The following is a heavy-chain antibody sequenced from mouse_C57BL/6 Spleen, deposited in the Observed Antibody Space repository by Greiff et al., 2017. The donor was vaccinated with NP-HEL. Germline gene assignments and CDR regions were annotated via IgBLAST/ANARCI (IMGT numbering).Heavy chain of an antibody. CDR1: GYTFTSYW. V-gene: IGHV1-72*01. Sequence: VKLQESGAELVKPGASVKLSCKASGYTFTSYWMHWVKQRPGRGLEWIGRIDPYSGGTKYNEKFKSKATLTVDKPSSAAYMQLSSLTSEDSAVYYCARGRVDYWGQGTTLTVSS. CDR3: ARGRVDY. CDR2: IDPYSGGT. J-gene: IGHJ2*01.